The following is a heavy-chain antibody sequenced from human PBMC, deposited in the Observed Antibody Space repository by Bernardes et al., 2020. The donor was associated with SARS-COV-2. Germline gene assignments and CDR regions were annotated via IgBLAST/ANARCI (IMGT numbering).Heavy chain of an antibody. CDR3: ARASSQDYDFWLPDY. J-gene: IGHJ4*02. CDR1: GFTFSSYS. V-gene: IGHV3-21*01. CDR2: ISSSSSYI. Sequence: GGSLRLSCAASGFTFSSYSMNWVRQAPGKGLEWVSSISSSSSYIYYADSVKGRFTISRDNAKNSLYLQMNSLRAEDTAVYYCARASSQDYDFWLPDYWGQGTLVTVSS. D-gene: IGHD3-3*01.